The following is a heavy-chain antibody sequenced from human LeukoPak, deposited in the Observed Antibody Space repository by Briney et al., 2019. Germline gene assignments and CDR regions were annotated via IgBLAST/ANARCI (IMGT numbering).Heavy chain of an antibody. J-gene: IGHJ4*02. CDR3: ARRYYDSSGFDY. V-gene: IGHV3-21*01. CDR2: IISSGGYI. Sequence: GGSLRLSCAASGFTSGGYSMSWVRQAPGKGLEWVSAIISSGGYIYYADSVKGRFTISRDNAKNSLYLQMNSLRAEDTAVYYCARRYYDSSGFDYWGQGTLVTVSS. CDR1: GFTSGGYS. D-gene: IGHD3-22*01.